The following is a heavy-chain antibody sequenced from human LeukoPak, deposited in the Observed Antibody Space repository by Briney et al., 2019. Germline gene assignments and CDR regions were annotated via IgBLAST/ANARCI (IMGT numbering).Heavy chain of an antibody. Sequence: PSETLSLTCTVSGGSIGSYYWNWMRQPPGKGLEWIGYLYYSGSTNYDPSLKSRVTISVDTSKNQFSLKPSSVTAADTAVYYCARLAPGSGYFDYWGQGTLVTVSS. CDR2: LYYSGST. D-gene: IGHD6-19*01. V-gene: IGHV4-59*08. CDR1: GGSIGSYY. CDR3: ARLAPGSGYFDY. J-gene: IGHJ4*02.